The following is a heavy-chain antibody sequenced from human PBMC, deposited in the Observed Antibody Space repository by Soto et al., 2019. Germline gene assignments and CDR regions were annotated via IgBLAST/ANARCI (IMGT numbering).Heavy chain of an antibody. D-gene: IGHD3-22*01. CDR3: ARTYYYDSSGYYGYYYGMDV. Sequence: ASVKVSCKASGYTFTGYYMHWVRQAPGQGLEWMGWINPNSGGTNYAQKFQGWVTMTRDTSISTAYMELSRLRSDDTAVYYCARTYYYDSSGYYGYYYGMDVWGQGTKVTVSS. CDR1: GYTFTGYY. CDR2: INPNSGGT. V-gene: IGHV1-2*04. J-gene: IGHJ6*02.